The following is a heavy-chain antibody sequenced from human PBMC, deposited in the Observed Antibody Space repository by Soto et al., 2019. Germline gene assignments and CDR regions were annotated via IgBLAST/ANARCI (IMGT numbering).Heavy chain of an antibody. CDR2: ISSRSSTI. CDR3: ARDGGKGYGMDV. Sequence: VQLVESGGGLVQPGGSLRLSCAASGFTFSNYNMNWVRQAPGKGLEWVSYISSRSSTIYYADSVKGRFTISRDNAKNTLYLQMNGLRDEETAMYYCARDGGKGYGMDVWGQGTTVTVSS. V-gene: IGHV3-48*02. CDR1: GFTFSNYN. J-gene: IGHJ6*02.